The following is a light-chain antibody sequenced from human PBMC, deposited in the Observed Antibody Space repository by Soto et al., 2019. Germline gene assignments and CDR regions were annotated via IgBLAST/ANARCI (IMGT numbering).Light chain of an antibody. V-gene: IGKV1-5*01. J-gene: IGKJ1*01. CDR1: QSISSW. CDR2: DAS. CDR3: QQYMSYAWT. Sequence: DIQMTQSPSTLSASVGDRVTITCRASQSISSWLAWYQQKPGKAPKFLIYDASNLERGVPSSFSGSGSGTEFPLTISSLQLDDFATYYCQQYMSYAWTFGQGTKVGIK.